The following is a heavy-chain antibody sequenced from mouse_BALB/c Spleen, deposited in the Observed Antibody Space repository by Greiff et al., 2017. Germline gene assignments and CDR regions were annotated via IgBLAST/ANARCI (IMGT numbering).Heavy chain of an antibody. Sequence: VQLQQSGPELVKPGASVKMSCKASGYTFTDYVISWVKQRTGQGLEWIGEIYPGSGSTYYNEKFKGKATLTADKSSNTAYMQLSSLTSEDSAGYFCARKDGSSYGDYAMDYWGQGTSVTVSS. CDR2: IYPGSGST. J-gene: IGHJ4*01. CDR1: GYTFTDYV. V-gene: IGHV1-77*01. CDR3: ARKDGSSYGDYAMDY. D-gene: IGHD1-1*01.